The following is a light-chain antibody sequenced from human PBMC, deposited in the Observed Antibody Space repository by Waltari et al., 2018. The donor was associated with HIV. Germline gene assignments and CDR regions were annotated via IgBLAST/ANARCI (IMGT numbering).Light chain of an antibody. CDR3: MIWHSSAWV. Sequence: QAVLTQPSSLSASPGASASPTCPLRSGLNVATYRIYWYQQKPGSPPQYLLRYRSDSYKQRGSGVPSRFSGSKDASANAGILLISGLQSDDDADYYCMIWHSSAWVFGGGTKLTVL. J-gene: IGLJ3*02. CDR2: YRSDSYK. CDR1: SGLNVATYR. V-gene: IGLV5-45*02.